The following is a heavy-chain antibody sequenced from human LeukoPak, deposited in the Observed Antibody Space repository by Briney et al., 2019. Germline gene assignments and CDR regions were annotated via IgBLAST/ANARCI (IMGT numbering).Heavy chain of an antibody. J-gene: IGHJ4*02. CDR2: IYYSGST. CDR3: ARYSSGAFDY. D-gene: IGHD6-19*01. CDR1: GGSISSFY. V-gene: IGHV4-59*01. Sequence: SETLSLTCTVSGGSISSFYWSWIRQPPGKGLEWIGHIYYSGSTNYNPSLKSRVTISLDTSKTQFSLKLSSVTAADTAMYYCARYSSGAFDYWGQGTLVTVSS.